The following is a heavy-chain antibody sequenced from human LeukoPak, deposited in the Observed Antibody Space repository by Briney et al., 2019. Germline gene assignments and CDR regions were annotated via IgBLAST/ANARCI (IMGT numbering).Heavy chain of an antibody. CDR3: ARDLYRVVVVPHYFDY. D-gene: IGHD3-22*01. CDR1: GFTFRSYG. CDR2: IKKDGSEK. Sequence: GGSLRLSCAASGFTFRSYGMHWVRQAPGKGLEWVANIKKDGSEKYYVDSVKGRFTISRDNAKNSLYLQMNSLRAEDTAVYYCARDLYRVVVVPHYFDYWGQGTLVTVSS. V-gene: IGHV3-7*01. J-gene: IGHJ4*02.